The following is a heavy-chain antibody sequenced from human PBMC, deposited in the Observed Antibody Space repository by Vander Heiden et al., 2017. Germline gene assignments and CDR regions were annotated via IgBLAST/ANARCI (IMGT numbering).Heavy chain of an antibody. J-gene: IGHJ5*02. CDR3: AGRGGSCYYL. V-gene: IGHV4-39*01. D-gene: IGHD2-15*01. CDR1: GGSISSSSYY. Sequence: QLQLQESGPGPVKPSETLPLTCTVSGGSISSSSYYWGWIRQPPGKGLEWIGSIYYSGSTYYNPSLKSRVTISVDTSKSQFSLKLSSVTAADTAVYYCAGRGGSCYYLWGQGTLVTVSS. CDR2: IYYSGST.